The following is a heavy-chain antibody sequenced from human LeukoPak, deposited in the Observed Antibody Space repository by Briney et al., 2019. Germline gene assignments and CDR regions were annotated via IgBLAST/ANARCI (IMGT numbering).Heavy chain of an antibody. V-gene: IGHV3-23*01. D-gene: IGHD1-26*01. CDR2: INGRGGST. Sequence: GGSLRLSCADSGFTFSNYAMSWVPQAPGKGLEWVSSINGRGGSTYYADSVKGRFTISRDNAKNSLYLQMNSLRAEDTAVYYCARDVGGSYRYDAFDIWGQGTMVTVSS. CDR1: GFTFSNYA. CDR3: ARDVGGSYRYDAFDI. J-gene: IGHJ3*02.